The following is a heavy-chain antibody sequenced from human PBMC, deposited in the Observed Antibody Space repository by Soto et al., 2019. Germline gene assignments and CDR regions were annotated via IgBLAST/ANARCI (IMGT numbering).Heavy chain of an antibody. J-gene: IGHJ3*01. Sequence: QVQLQESGPGLVKPSGTLSLTCAVSGASISNDNWWSWVRQPPGKGLEWIGEIYHSGTTNYNPSLTSRVTISVDKPKNQFSLGLTSVTAADTAVYFCARNGYYSLDLWGQGAMVTGSS. CDR3: ARNGYYSLDL. CDR1: GASISNDNW. CDR2: IYHSGTT. D-gene: IGHD1-26*01. V-gene: IGHV4-4*02.